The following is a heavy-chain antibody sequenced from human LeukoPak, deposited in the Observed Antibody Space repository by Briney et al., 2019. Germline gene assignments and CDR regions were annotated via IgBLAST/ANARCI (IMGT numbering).Heavy chain of an antibody. CDR1: GYSFTSYW. CDR2: IYPGDSDT. CDR3: ARRVGSYTAYYYYYYMDV. D-gene: IGHD1-26*01. J-gene: IGHJ6*03. Sequence: GESLKISCKGSGYSFTSYWIGWVRQMPGKGLEWMGIIYPGDSDTRYSPSFQGQVTISADKSISTAYLQWSSLKASDTAMYYCARRVGSYTAYYYYYYMDVWGKGTTVTVSS. V-gene: IGHV5-51*01.